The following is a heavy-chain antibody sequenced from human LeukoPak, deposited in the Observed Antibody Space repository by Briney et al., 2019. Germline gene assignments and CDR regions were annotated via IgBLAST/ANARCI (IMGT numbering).Heavy chain of an antibody. Sequence: SETLSLTCTVSGGSISSGGYYWSWIRQPPGKGLEWIGYIYHSGSTYYNPSLKSRVTISVDRSKNQFSLRPSSVTAADTAVYYCARRCSSTSCKERIWFDPWGQGTLVTVSS. CDR3: ARRCSSTSCKERIWFDP. V-gene: IGHV4-30-2*01. D-gene: IGHD2-2*01. J-gene: IGHJ5*02. CDR1: GGSISSGGYY. CDR2: IYHSGST.